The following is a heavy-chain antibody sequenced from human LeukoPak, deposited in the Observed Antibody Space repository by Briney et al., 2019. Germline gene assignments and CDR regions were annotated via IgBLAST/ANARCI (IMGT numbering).Heavy chain of an antibody. CDR2: IYYNGNT. J-gene: IGHJ4*02. CDR3: ASLDY. Sequence: SETLSLACTLSGGSFSRYYWSWIRQPPGKGLEWIGYIYYNGNTNYNPSLKRRVTMSVDTSRNQFSLKLTSVTAADTAVYYCASLDYWGQGTLVTVSS. V-gene: IGHV4-59*01. CDR1: GGSFSRYY.